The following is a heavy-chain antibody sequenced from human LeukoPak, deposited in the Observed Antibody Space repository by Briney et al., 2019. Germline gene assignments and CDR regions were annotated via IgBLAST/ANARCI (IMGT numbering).Heavy chain of an antibody. J-gene: IGHJ5*02. CDR2: INHSGST. CDR1: GGSFSGYY. CDR3: ASSPRESNWSVWFDP. V-gene: IGHV4-34*01. D-gene: IGHD6-13*01. Sequence: SETLSLTCAVSGGSFSGYYWSWIRQAPGKGLEWIGEINHSGSTNYNPSLKSRVTISVDTSKNQFSLKLSSVTAADTAVYYCASSPRESNWSVWFDPWGQGTLVTVSS.